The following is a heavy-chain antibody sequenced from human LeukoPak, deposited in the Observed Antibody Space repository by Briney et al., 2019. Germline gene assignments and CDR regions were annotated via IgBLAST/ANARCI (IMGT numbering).Heavy chain of an antibody. D-gene: IGHD3-16*01. Sequence: GASVKVSCKASGYTFTGYVISWVRQAPGQGLEWMGWISAYNGNTNYAQKLQGRVTMTTDTSTSTAYMELRSLRSDDTAVYYCARDLRLGYYYYGMDVWGQGTTVTVSS. CDR2: ISAYNGNT. J-gene: IGHJ6*02. CDR1: GYTFTGYV. V-gene: IGHV1-18*01. CDR3: ARDLRLGYYYYGMDV.